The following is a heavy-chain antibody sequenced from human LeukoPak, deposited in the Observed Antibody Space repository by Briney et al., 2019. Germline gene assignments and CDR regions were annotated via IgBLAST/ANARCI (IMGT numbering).Heavy chain of an antibody. V-gene: IGHV1-2*02. CDR3: ARGVTVTTYYYYYYMDV. J-gene: IGHJ6*03. CDR2: INPNSGGT. Sequence: ASVKVSCKASGYTLTGYYMHWVRQAPGQGLEWMGWINPNSGGTNYAQKFQGRVTMTRDTSISTAYMELSRLRSDDTAVYYCARGVTVTTYYYYYYMDVWGKGTTVTVSS. CDR1: GYTLTGYY. D-gene: IGHD4-11*01.